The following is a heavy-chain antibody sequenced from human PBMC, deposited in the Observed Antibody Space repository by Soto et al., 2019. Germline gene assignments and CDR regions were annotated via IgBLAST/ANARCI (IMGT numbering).Heavy chain of an antibody. CDR2: ISGSGGST. D-gene: IGHD3-10*01. J-gene: IGHJ4*02. Sequence: PGGSLILSCAASGFTFSSYAMSWVRQAPGKGLEWVSAISGSGGSTYYADSVKGRFTISRDNSKNTLYLQMNSLRAEDTAVYYCAKTPSITMVRGALYYFDYWGQGTLVTVSS. V-gene: IGHV3-23*01. CDR3: AKTPSITMVRGALYYFDY. CDR1: GFTFSSYA.